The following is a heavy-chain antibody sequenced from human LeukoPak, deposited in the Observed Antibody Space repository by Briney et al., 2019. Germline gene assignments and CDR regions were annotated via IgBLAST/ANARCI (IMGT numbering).Heavy chain of an antibody. Sequence: GGSLRLSRAATGFTFSNFAMHWVRQAPGKGLEWVAVVSYDGSYKYYADSVKGRFTISRDNSKNTLYLQMNSLRAEDTAVYYCARAPGYGAAYYFDYWGQGTLVTVSS. CDR3: ARAPGYGAAYYFDY. J-gene: IGHJ4*02. CDR1: GFTFSNFA. V-gene: IGHV3-30*04. D-gene: IGHD1-1*01. CDR2: VSYDGSYK.